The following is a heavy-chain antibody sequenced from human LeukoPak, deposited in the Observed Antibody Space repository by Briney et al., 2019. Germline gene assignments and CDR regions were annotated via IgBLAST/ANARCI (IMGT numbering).Heavy chain of an antibody. J-gene: IGHJ4*02. CDR3: ARDLPAYCGGDCSAGGGY. D-gene: IGHD2-21*02. Sequence: ASVKVSCKTSGYTFTDYYIHWVRQAPGQGLEWMGWINPNSGGTDYAQKFQGRITMTSDTSISTAYMELSRLRSDDTAVYYCARDLPAYCGGDCSAGGGYWGQGTLVTVSS. CDR1: GYTFTDYY. CDR2: INPNSGGT. V-gene: IGHV1-2*02.